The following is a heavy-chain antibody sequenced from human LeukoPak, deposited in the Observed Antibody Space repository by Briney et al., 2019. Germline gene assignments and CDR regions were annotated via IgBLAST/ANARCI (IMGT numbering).Heavy chain of an antibody. Sequence: GGSLRLSCVASGFSFSTSSMTWVRQSPGKGLEWLANIKEDGSGKVYVDSVKGRSTISRDNAKNSLYLQMNTLRVDDSAVYYCARDPYSGKYGAFDIWGQGTMVTISS. CDR3: ARDPYSGKYGAFDI. D-gene: IGHD1-26*01. CDR1: GFSFSTSS. V-gene: IGHV3-7*01. CDR2: IKEDGSGK. J-gene: IGHJ3*02.